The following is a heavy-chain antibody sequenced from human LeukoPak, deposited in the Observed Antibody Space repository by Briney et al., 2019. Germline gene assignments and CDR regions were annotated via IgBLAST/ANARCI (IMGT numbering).Heavy chain of an antibody. Sequence: ASVKVSCKASGYTFINYGITWVRQAPGQGLEWMGWISAYNGNTKYAQKLQGRVTMTTDTSTSTAYMELRSLRSDDTAVYYCARARDSSSWIVFVDYWGQGTLVTVSS. J-gene: IGHJ4*02. D-gene: IGHD6-13*01. CDR3: ARARDSSSWIVFVDY. CDR2: ISAYNGNT. CDR1: GYTFINYG. V-gene: IGHV1-18*01.